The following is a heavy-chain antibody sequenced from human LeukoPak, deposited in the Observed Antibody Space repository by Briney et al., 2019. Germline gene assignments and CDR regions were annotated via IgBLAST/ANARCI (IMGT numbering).Heavy chain of an antibody. CDR3: AREGRFSGKLWFGELSSYYYMDV. CDR2: IYTSGST. J-gene: IGHJ6*03. Sequence: SETLSLTCTVSGGFISSSRYYWGWIRQPPGKGLEWIGRIYTSGSTNYNPSLKSRVTMSVDTSKNQFSLKLSSVTAADTAVYYCAREGRFSGKLWFGELSSYYYMDVWGKGTTVTISS. V-gene: IGHV4-39*07. D-gene: IGHD3-10*01. CDR1: GGFISSSRYY.